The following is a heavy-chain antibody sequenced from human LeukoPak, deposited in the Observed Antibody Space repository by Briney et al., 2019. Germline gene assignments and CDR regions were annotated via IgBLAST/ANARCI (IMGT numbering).Heavy chain of an antibody. CDR2: ISGSGGST. CDR3: AKDNAVPAASFDY. D-gene: IGHD2-2*01. V-gene: IGHV3-23*01. Sequence: GGSLRLSCAASGFNFSSYAMSWVRQAPGKGLEWVSGISGSGGSTYYADSVKGRFTISRDNSKNTLYLQMNSLRAEDTAVYYCAKDNAVPAASFDYWGQGTLVTVSS. J-gene: IGHJ4*02. CDR1: GFNFSSYA.